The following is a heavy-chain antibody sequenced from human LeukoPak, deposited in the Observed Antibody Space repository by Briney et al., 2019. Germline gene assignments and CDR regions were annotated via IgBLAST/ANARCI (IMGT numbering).Heavy chain of an antibody. CDR3: ARVLRGTEYYLDN. Sequence: PSQTLSLTCTVSGGSISSGAYYWSWIRQHPGKGLEWIGYIYYSGTTHYNPPLKSRVTMSVDTSKNQFSLKLSSVTAADTAVYYCARVLRGTEYYLDNWGQGTLVTVSS. D-gene: IGHD3-16*01. CDR2: IYYSGTT. J-gene: IGHJ4*02. CDR1: GGSISSGAYY. V-gene: IGHV4-31*03.